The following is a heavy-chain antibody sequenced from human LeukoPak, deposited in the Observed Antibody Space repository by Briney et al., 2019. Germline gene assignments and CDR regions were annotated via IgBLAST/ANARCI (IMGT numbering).Heavy chain of an antibody. D-gene: IGHD5-12*01. J-gene: IGHJ4*02. CDR2: ISGSGGST. CDR1: GFTFSSYA. Sequence: GGYLRLSWAASGFTFSSYAMSWVRQAPGKGLEWDSAISGSGGSTYYADSVKGRFTISRDNSKNTLYLQMNSLRAEDTAVYYCAIVGFSGYDYPFAYWGQGTLVTVSS. CDR3: AIVGFSGYDYPFAY. V-gene: IGHV3-23*01.